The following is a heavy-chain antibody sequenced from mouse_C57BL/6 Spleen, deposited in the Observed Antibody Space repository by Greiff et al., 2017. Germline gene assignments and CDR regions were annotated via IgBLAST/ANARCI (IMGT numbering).Heavy chain of an antibody. CDR2: ISSGGDYI. CDR3: TREDDSWFAY. Sequence: EVQWVESGEGLVKPGGSLKLSCAASGFTFSSYAMSWVRQTPEKRLEWVAYISSGGDYIYYADTVKGRFTISRDNARNTLYLQMSSLKSEDTAMYYCTREDDSWFAYWGQGTLVTVSA. CDR1: GFTFSSYA. V-gene: IGHV5-9-1*02. J-gene: IGHJ3*01. D-gene: IGHD2-4*01.